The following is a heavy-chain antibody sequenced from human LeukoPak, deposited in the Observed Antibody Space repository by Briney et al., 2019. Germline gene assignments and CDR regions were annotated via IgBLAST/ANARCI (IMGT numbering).Heavy chain of an antibody. CDR1: GFTFSNYA. CDR2: ILGSGGST. D-gene: IGHD3-9*01. J-gene: IGHJ4*02. CDR3: AKWGDYDVLTGYYAPDY. Sequence: GGSLRLSCAASGFTFSNYAMSWVRQAPGKGLEWVSAILGSGGSTYYADSVKGRFTVSRDNSKSTLYLQMNSLRAEDTALYYCAKWGDYDVLTGYYAPDYWGQGTLVTVSS. V-gene: IGHV3-23*01.